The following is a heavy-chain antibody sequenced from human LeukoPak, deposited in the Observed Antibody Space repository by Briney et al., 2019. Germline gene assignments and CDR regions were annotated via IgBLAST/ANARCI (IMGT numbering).Heavy chain of an antibody. Sequence: PGGSLRLSCAASGFTFSSYSMNWVRQAPGKGLEWVSSISSSSSYIYYADSVKGRFTISRDNAKNSLYLQMNSLRAEDTAVYYCAVEMATTNSHAFDIWGQGTMVTVSS. V-gene: IGHV3-21*01. CDR1: GFTFSSYS. CDR2: ISSSSSYI. J-gene: IGHJ3*02. D-gene: IGHD5-12*01. CDR3: AVEMATTNSHAFDI.